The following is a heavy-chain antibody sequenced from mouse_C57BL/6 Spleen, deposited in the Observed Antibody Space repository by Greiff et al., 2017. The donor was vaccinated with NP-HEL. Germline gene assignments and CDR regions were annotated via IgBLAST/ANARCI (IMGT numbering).Heavy chain of an antibody. J-gene: IGHJ2*01. CDR1: GFNIKDDY. D-gene: IGHD2-2*01. Sequence: DVKLQESGAELVRPGASVKLSCTASGFNIKDDYMHWVKQRPEQGLEWIGWIDPENGDTEYASKFQGKATITADTSSNTAYLQLSSLTSEDTAVYYCTTGGYRSHFDYWGQGTTLTVSS. V-gene: IGHV14-4*01. CDR3: TTGGYRSHFDY. CDR2: IDPENGDT.